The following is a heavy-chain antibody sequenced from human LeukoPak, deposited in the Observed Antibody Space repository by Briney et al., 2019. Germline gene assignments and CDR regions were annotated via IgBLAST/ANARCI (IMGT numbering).Heavy chain of an antibody. D-gene: IGHD1-7*01. CDR3: AREGITGSTNWFDP. J-gene: IGHJ5*02. CDR2: IWSDASKK. CDR1: GFTFSTFN. V-gene: IGHV3-33*01. Sequence: PEGSLRLSCAASGFTFSTFNIHWVRQAPGKGLEWVAVIWSDASKKYYADSVKGRFTISRDNSKNTLYLEMNSLRADDTAVYYCAREGITGSTNWFDPWGQGTLVTVSS.